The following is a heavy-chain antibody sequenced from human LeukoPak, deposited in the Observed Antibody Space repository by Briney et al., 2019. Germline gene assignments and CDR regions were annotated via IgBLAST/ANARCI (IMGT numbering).Heavy chain of an antibody. J-gene: IGHJ4*02. CDR3: ARDRTATSGSYLS. CDR2: INPNSGGT. D-gene: IGHD1-26*01. CDR1: GYTFTGYF. V-gene: IGHV1-2*02. Sequence: EASVKVSCKASGYTFTGYFMHWVRQAPGQGLEWKGWINPNSGGTNYAQKFQGRVTMTRDTSISTAYMELSRLRSDDTAVYYCARDRTATSGSYLSWGQGTLVTVSS.